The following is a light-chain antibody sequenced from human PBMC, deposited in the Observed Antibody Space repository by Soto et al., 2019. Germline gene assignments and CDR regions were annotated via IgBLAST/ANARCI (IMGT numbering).Light chain of an antibody. CDR2: GAS. Sequence: EIVMTQSPATLSVSPGERATLSCRASQYISNNLAWYQQKLGQAPRLLGYGASTRATGIPARFSGSGSGTEFTLTISGLQSEDFAVYYCQQYSKWPPHFDPGTTVDIK. CDR3: QQYSKWPPH. J-gene: IGKJ3*01. V-gene: IGKV3-15*01. CDR1: QYISNN.